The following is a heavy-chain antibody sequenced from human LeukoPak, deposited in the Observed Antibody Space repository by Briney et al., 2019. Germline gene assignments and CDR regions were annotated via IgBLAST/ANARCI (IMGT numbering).Heavy chain of an antibody. CDR2: MNPNSGNT. J-gene: IGHJ6*02. CDR1: GGTFSSFA. Sequence: ASVKVSYKASGGTFSSFAISWVRQAPGQGLEWMGWMNPNSGNTGFAQKFQGRVTMTRNTSISTAYMELSGLRSEDTAVYFCARDGMLRGVIDYSGMDVWGQGTTVTVSS. CDR3: ARDGMLRGVIDYSGMDV. V-gene: IGHV1-8*02. D-gene: IGHD3-10*01.